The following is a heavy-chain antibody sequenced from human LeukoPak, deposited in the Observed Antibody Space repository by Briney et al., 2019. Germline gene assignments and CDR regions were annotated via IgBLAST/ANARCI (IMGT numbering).Heavy chain of an antibody. Sequence: SVKGRFTISRDNAKNSLYLQMNSLRAEDTAVYYCAKDLVRGIVGATRVDYWGQGTLVTVSS. D-gene: IGHD1-26*01. CDR3: AKDLVRGIVGATRVDY. J-gene: IGHJ4*02. V-gene: IGHV3-21*06.